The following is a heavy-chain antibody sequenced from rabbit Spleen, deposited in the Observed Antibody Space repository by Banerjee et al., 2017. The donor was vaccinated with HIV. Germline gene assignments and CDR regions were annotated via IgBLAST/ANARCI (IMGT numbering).Heavy chain of an antibody. CDR1: GFSFSSSYD. Sequence: QEQLVESGGGLVQPGASLRLTCTASGFSFSSSYDMCWVRQAPGKGLEWIACIHGGSKNNIYYATWAKGRFTISKTSSTTVTLQMTSLTVADTATYFCARFYAGYGDFGYAAMWGPGTLVTVS. CDR3: ARFYAGYGDFGYAAM. D-gene: IGHD7-1*01. J-gene: IGHJ4*01. V-gene: IGHV1S45*01. CDR2: IHGGSKNNI.